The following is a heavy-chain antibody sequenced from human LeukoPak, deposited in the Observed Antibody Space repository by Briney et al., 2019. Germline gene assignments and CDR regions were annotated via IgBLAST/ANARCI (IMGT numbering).Heavy chain of an antibody. D-gene: IGHD2-15*01. CDR2: INHSGST. CDR3: ARSYCSGGSCYVYFFDY. Sequence: SETLSLTCAVYGGSFSGYYWSWIRQPPGKGLEWIGEINHSGSTNYNPSLKSRVTISVDTSKNQFSLKLSSVTAADTAVYYCARSYCSGGSCYVYFFDYWGQGTLVTVSS. V-gene: IGHV4-34*01. J-gene: IGHJ4*02. CDR1: GGSFSGYY.